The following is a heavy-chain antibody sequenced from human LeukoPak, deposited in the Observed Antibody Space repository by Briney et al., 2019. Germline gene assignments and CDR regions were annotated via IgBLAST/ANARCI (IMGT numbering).Heavy chain of an antibody. CDR2: INWNGGST. D-gene: IGHD2-8*01. CDR3: ARGYCTNGVCSDAFDI. CDR1: GFTFDDYG. V-gene: IGHV3-20*04. J-gene: IGHJ3*02. Sequence: GESLKISCAASGFTFDDYGMSWVRQAPGKGLEWVSGINWNGGSTGYADSVKGRFTISRDNAKNSLYLQMNSLRAEDTALYYCARGYCTNGVCSDAFDIWGQGTMVTVSS.